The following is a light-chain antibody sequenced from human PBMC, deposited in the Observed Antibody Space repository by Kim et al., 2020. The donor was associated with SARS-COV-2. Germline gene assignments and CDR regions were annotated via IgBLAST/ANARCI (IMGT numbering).Light chain of an antibody. J-gene: IGKJ4*01. CDR3: LQHNSYPLT. Sequence: DIQMTQSPSSLSASVGDKVTITCRASQGISNYLGWYQQKPGKAPKRLIYPASSVQSGVPSRFSGSGSGTEFTLTISSLQPEDFATYYCLQHNSYPLTFGGGTKVDIK. CDR1: QGISNY. CDR2: PAS. V-gene: IGKV1-17*01.